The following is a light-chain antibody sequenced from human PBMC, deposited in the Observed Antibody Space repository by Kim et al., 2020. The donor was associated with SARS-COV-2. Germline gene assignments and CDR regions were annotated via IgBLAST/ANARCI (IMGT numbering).Light chain of an antibody. CDR3: QQYNIYWT. CDR1: QSISSS. J-gene: IGKJ1*01. V-gene: IGKV1-5*03. CDR2: ESS. Sequence: SASVGARVTITGRDSQSISSSLAWYQQKPGKAPKLLISESSSLESGVPSRFSGSGSGTEFTLTISSLQPDDFATYYCQQYNIYWTFGQGTKVDIK.